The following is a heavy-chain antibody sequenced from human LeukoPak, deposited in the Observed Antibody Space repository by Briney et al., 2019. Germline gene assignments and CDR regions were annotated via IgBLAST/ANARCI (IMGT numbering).Heavy chain of an antibody. D-gene: IGHD2-21*01. CDR3: ARASTVIEWKKAYYYYYYMDV. J-gene: IGHJ6*03. Sequence: SGGSLRLSCAASGFTVNNNYMTWVRQAPGKGLEWVSVLYSGGHTVYADSVKGRFTISRDNSKNTLYLQMNSLRAEDTAVYFCARASTVIEWKKAYYYYYYMDVWGKGTTVTVSS. CDR2: LYSGGHT. V-gene: IGHV3-53*01. CDR1: GFTVNNNY.